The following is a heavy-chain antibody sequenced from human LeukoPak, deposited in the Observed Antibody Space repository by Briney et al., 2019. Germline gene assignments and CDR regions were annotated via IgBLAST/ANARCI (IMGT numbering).Heavy chain of an antibody. CDR3: ARHKRDYYYYYMDV. CDR1: GGSISSSGFY. CDR2: IYYTGST. Sequence: PSETLSLTCTVSGGSISSSGFYWGWVRQSPERGLEWIGGIYYTGSTYYNPSLKRRVTISVDTSRNQFSLILSSVTAADTALYYCARHKRDYYYYYMDVWGKGTTVSVSS. V-gene: IGHV4-39*01. J-gene: IGHJ6*03.